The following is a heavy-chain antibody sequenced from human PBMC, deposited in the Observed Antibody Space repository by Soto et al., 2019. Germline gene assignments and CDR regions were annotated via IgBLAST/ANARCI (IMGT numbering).Heavy chain of an antibody. CDR3: VRARRYYDDRSAYDY. Sequence: ASVKVSCKASGYTFTGYYLHWVRQAPGQGLEWMGWINPNNGDTNYAQKFQGRVTMTRDSSISIAYMDLSRLRSADTAVYFCVRARRYYDDRSAYDYWGQGSLVTAPQ. CDR1: GYTFTGYY. J-gene: IGHJ4*02. D-gene: IGHD3-22*01. V-gene: IGHV1-2*02. CDR2: INPNNGDT.